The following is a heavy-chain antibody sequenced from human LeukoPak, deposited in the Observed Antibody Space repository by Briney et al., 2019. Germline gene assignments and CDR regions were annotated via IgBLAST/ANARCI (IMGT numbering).Heavy chain of an antibody. Sequence: PGGSLRLSCAASGFXFSSYAISWVRQAPGKGLEWVSAISGSGGSTYYADSVKGRFTISRDNSKNTLYLQMNSLRAEDTAVYYCAKSSPFGRGRIAANNWFDPWGQGTLVTVSS. CDR3: AKSSPFGRGRIAANNWFDP. D-gene: IGHD6-13*01. CDR1: GFXFSSYA. CDR2: ISGSGGST. J-gene: IGHJ5*02. V-gene: IGHV3-23*01.